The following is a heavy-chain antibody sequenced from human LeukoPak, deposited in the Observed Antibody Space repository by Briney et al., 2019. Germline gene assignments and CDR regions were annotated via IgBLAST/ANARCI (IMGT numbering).Heavy chain of an antibody. D-gene: IGHD6-13*01. Sequence: SETLSLTCTVSGGSVSSGSYYWSWIRQPPGKGLEWIGYIYYSGSTNYNPSLKSRVTISVDTSKNQFSLKLCSVTAADTAVYYCARDPSTGYSSRFDIWGQGTMVTVSS. V-gene: IGHV4-61*01. CDR2: IYYSGST. CDR1: GGSVSSGSYY. CDR3: ARDPSTGYSSRFDI. J-gene: IGHJ3*02.